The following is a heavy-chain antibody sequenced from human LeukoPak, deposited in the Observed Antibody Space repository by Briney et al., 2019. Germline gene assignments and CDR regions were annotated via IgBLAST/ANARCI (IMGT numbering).Heavy chain of an antibody. V-gene: IGHV4-59*01. J-gene: IGHJ4*02. CDR3: ATLSSGWYQGVH. Sequence: PSETLSLTCTVSGGSINSYYWTWIRQSPEKGLEWIGYIYYTGSTNSNPSPKSRVTISVDTSKNQFSLKLRSVTAADTAVYYCATLSSGWYQGVHWGQGILVTVSS. CDR2: IYYTGST. CDR1: GGSINSYY. D-gene: IGHD6-19*01.